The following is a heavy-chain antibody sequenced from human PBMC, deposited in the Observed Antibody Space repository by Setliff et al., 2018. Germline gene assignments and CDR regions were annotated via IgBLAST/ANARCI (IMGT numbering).Heavy chain of an antibody. CDR2: INPDSGVT. D-gene: IGHD1-26*01. Sequence: ASVKVSCKASGYTFTGYYMHWVRQAPGQGLEWMGWINPDSGVTNYTHEFQGRVTMTRDTSINTAYLELSRLRSDDTAVYYCARGSRGGWYSSYYFDYWGQGTLVTVSS. CDR1: GYTFTGYY. V-gene: IGHV1-2*07. J-gene: IGHJ4*02. CDR3: ARGSRGGWYSSYYFDY.